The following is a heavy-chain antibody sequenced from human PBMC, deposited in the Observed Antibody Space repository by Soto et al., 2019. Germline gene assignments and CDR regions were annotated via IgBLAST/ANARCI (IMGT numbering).Heavy chain of an antibody. CDR3: VGGQYYFDY. J-gene: IGHJ4*02. Sequence: QVQLVESGGGVVQPGRSLRLSCAASGFPFTNYGMHWVREGPGKGLEWVAVISYDGSNKYYADSVKGRFTISRDNSKNMLYLQMNSLRPEDTALYYCVGGQYYFDYRGQGTLVTVSS. CDR2: ISYDGSNK. CDR1: GFPFTNYG. D-gene: IGHD3-10*01. V-gene: IGHV3-30*03.